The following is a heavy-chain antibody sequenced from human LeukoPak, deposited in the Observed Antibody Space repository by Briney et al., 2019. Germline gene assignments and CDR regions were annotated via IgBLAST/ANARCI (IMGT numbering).Heavy chain of an antibody. J-gene: IGHJ4*02. CDR3: ARRAGAYSHPYDY. V-gene: IGHV3-53*01. Sequence: GGSLRLSCTVSGFTVSSNSMSWVRQAPGKGLEWGSFIYSAGSTHYSDSVKGRFTISIDNSKNTLYLQMNSLRVEDTAVYYCARRAGAYSHPYDYWGQGTLVTVSS. CDR2: IYSAGST. D-gene: IGHD4/OR15-4a*01. CDR1: GFTVSSNS.